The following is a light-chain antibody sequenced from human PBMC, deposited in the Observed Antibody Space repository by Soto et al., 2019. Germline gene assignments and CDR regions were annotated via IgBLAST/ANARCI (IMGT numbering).Light chain of an antibody. J-gene: IGKJ1*01. V-gene: IGKV2D-30*01. CDR3: MQYTHWPWT. Sequence: DVVMTQSPFSLPVTLGQPASISCRSSQSLVYSDGNTHLNWFQQSPGQSPRRLIYKVSNWDSGVPARFSGSGSGTDFTLKISRVEPEDVVIYYCMQYTHWPWTFGQGTKVEIK. CDR1: QSLVYSDGNTH. CDR2: KVS.